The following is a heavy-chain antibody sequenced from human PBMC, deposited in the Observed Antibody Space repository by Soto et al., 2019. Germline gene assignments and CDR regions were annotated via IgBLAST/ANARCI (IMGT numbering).Heavy chain of an antibody. CDR3: AREPNYCYY. V-gene: IGHV1-18*03. CDR1: GYTFTSYG. CDR2: ISAYNGNT. Sequence: QVQLVQSGAEVKKPGASVKVSCKASGYTFTSYGISWVREAPGQGLEWMGWISAYNGNTKYAPKLQARITLTTDTTTSTADTELRSLRTDALAVYYCAREPNYCYYWGKGTLVTVSS. J-gene: IGHJ4*02.